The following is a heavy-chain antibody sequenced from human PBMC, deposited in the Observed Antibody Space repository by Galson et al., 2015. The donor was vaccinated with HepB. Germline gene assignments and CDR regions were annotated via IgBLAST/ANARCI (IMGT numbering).Heavy chain of an antibody. CDR2: ISYDGSNK. V-gene: IGHV3-30-3*01. D-gene: IGHD3-16*01. Sequence: SLRLSCAASGFTFSSYAMHWVRQAPGKGLEWVAVISYDGSNKYYADSVKGRFTISRDNSKNTLYLQMSSLRAEDTAVYYCVGPPHVWGQGTTVTVSS. J-gene: IGHJ6*02. CDR1: GFTFSSYA. CDR3: VGPPHV.